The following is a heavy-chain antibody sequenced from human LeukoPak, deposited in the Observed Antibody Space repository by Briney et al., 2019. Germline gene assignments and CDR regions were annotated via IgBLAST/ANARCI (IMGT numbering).Heavy chain of an antibody. J-gene: IGHJ6*02. Sequence: RXAPGKXLEWVASINHNGNVNYYVDSVKGRFTISRDNAKNSLYLQMSNLRAEDTAVYFCARGGGLDVWGQGATVTVSS. CDR3: ARGGGLDV. CDR2: INHNGNVN. V-gene: IGHV3-7*03. D-gene: IGHD3-16*01.